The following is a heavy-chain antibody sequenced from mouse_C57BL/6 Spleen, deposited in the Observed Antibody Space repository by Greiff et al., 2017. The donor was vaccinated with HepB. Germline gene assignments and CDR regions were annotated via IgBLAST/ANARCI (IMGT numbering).Heavy chain of an antibody. CDR3: ARGELGRWYFDV. V-gene: IGHV1-69*01. D-gene: IGHD4-1*01. Sequence: VQLQQPGAELVMPGASVKLSCKASGYTFTSYWMHWVKQRPGQGLEWIGEIDPSDSYTNYNQKFKGKSTLTVDKSSSTAYMQLSSLTSEDSAVYYCARGELGRWYFDVWGTGTTVTVSS. CDR1: GYTFTSYW. CDR2: IDPSDSYT. J-gene: IGHJ1*03.